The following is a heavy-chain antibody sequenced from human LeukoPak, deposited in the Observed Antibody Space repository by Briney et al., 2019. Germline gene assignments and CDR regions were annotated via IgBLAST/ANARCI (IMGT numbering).Heavy chain of an antibody. CDR1: GGSISSYY. CDR3: ARDYGRITIFGVVMGNWFDP. CDR2: IYTSGST. D-gene: IGHD3-3*01. Sequence: SETLSLTCTVSGGSISSYYWSWIRQPAGKGLEWIGRIYTSGSTNYNPSLKSRVTMSVDTSKNQFSLKLSSVTAADTAVYYCARDYGRITIFGVVMGNWFDPWGQGTLVTVSP. J-gene: IGHJ5*02. V-gene: IGHV4-4*07.